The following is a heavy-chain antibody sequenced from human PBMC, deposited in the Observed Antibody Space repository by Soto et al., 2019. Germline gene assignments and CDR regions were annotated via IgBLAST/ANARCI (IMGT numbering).Heavy chain of an antibody. J-gene: IGHJ6*03. D-gene: IGHD3-3*01. CDR3: ARDQGHDFWSGYPPRYYYYMDV. CDR1: GYTFTSYY. V-gene: IGHV1-46*03. Sequence: ASVKVSCKASGYTFTSYYMHWVRQAPGQGLEWMGINNPSGGSTSYAQKFQGRVTMTRDTSTSTVYMELSSLRSEDTAVYYCARDQGHDFWSGYPPRYYYYMDVWGKGTTVTVSS. CDR2: NNPSGGST.